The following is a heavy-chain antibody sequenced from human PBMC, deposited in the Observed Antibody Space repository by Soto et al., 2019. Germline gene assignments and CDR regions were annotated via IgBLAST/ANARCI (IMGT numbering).Heavy chain of an antibody. V-gene: IGHV1-3*01. CDR1: GYTFTSYA. CDR2: VNAGNGNT. D-gene: IGHD1-20*01. Sequence: QVQLVQSGAEVKKPGASVKVSCTASGYTFTSYAIHWVRQAPGQRLEWMGWVNAGNGNTKYSRKLQGRVTITRDTSASRASMELSSLRSEDTAVYYCARDAGYNWNLSDYWGQGTLVTVSS. CDR3: ARDAGYNWNLSDY. J-gene: IGHJ4*02.